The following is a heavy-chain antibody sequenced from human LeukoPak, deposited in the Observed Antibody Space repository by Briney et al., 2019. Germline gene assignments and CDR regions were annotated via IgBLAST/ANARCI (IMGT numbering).Heavy chain of an antibody. CDR1: GYTFTSYY. CDR2: INPSGGST. D-gene: IGHD3-10*01. J-gene: IGHJ4*02. V-gene: IGHV1-46*01. CDR3: ARDSPRVYYGSGSYYNALGY. Sequence: GASVKVSCKASGYTFTSYYMHWVRQAPGQGLEWMGIINPSGGSTSYAQKLQGRVTMTRDTSTSTVYTELSSLRSEDTAVYYCARDSPRVYYGSGSYYNALGYWGQGTLVTVSS.